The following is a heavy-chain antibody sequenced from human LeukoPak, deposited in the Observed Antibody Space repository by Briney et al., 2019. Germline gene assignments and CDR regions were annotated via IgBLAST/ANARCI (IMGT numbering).Heavy chain of an antibody. J-gene: IGHJ6*01. CDR2: IYYSGST. V-gene: IGHV4-59*01. CDR3: XXXXXXXXXXXXXXXXXXMDV. Sequence: SXXXSXIRQPPXKXXEWIGYIYYSGSTNYNPSLXXRXTISVDTSKXXFSLKLSSVTAADTAVYYCXXXXXXXXXXXXXXXXXXMDV. CDR1: SXX.